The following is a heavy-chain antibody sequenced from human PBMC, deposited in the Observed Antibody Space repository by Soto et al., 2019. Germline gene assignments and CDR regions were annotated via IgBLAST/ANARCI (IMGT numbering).Heavy chain of an antibody. Sequence: ASVKVSCKASGYTFTSYGISWVRQAPGQGLEWMGWISAYNGNTNYAQKLQGRVTMTTDTSTSTAYMELRSLRSDDTAVYYCAREMSLKFGNRNKAWFDPWGQXTLVTVSS. J-gene: IGHJ5*02. CDR1: GYTFTSYG. CDR2: ISAYNGNT. CDR3: AREMSLKFGNRNKAWFDP. V-gene: IGHV1-18*01. D-gene: IGHD3-16*01.